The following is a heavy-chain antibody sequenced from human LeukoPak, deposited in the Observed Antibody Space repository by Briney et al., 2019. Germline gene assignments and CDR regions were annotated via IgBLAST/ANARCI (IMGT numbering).Heavy chain of an antibody. Sequence: SETLSLTCTVSGGSISSYYWRWIRQPPGKGLEGIGYIYYSGSTNYNPSLKSRVTISVDPSKNQSSLKLSSVTAADTAVYYCARRPSNYYETWGQGTLVTVSS. J-gene: IGHJ4*02. CDR3: ARRPSNYYET. D-gene: IGHD3-3*01. CDR1: GGSISSYY. V-gene: IGHV4-59*01. CDR2: IYYSGST.